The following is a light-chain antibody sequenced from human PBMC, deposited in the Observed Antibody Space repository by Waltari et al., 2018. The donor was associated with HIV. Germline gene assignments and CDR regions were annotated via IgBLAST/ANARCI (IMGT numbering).Light chain of an antibody. CDR3: ASYTANDTVI. CDR2: AVD. CDR1: DRDFGFYNF. J-gene: IGLJ2*01. Sequence: SGLTQPASLSGFPGQSITISCTGADRDFGFYNFISWYQQHPGKVPKLILSAVDSRASGISPRFSGSKAGNTASLTISGLQAEDEAVYYCASYTANDTVIFAGGTTVTVL. V-gene: IGLV2-14*01.